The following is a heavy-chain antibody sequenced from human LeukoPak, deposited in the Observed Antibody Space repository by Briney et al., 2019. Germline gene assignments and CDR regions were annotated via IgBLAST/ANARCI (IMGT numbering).Heavy chain of an antibody. D-gene: IGHD3-22*01. CDR2: FDPEDGET. CDR1: GYTLTELS. V-gene: IGHV1-24*01. Sequence: ASVKVFCKVSGYTLTELSMHWVRQAPGKGLEWMGGFDPEDGETIYAQKFQGRVTMPEDSSTDTAYMELSSLTSEDTAVYYCATGLAQSLYDGSGSSPFDYWGQGTLVTVSS. J-gene: IGHJ4*02. CDR3: ATGLAQSLYDGSGSSPFDY.